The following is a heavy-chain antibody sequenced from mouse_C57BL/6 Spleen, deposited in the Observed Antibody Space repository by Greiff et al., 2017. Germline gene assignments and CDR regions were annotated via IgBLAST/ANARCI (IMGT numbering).Heavy chain of an antibody. Sequence: VQLQQPGAELVKPGASVKMSCKASGYTFTSYWITWVKQRPGQGLEWIGDIYPGSGSTNYNEKFKSEATLTVDTSSSTAYMQLSSLTSEDSAVYYCARGITTVVGAYWGQGTLVTVSA. CDR1: GYTFTSYW. D-gene: IGHD1-1*01. CDR2: IYPGSGST. CDR3: ARGITTVVGAY. V-gene: IGHV1-55*01. J-gene: IGHJ3*01.